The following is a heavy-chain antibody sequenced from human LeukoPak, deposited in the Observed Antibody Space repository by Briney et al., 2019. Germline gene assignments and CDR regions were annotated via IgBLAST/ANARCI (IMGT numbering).Heavy chain of an antibody. J-gene: IGHJ3*02. D-gene: IGHD3-10*01. CDR2: IYTSWST. CDR3: ARANYGSGSYSAFDI. CDR1: GGSISSCY. Sequence: SDTLSLTCSVSGGSISSCYWCWIRQPAVKGLQWIGRIYTSWSTNYNPSLKSRVTMSVDTSKNQFSLKLSSVTAADTAVYYCARANYGSGSYSAFDIWGQGTMVTLSS. V-gene: IGHV4-4*07.